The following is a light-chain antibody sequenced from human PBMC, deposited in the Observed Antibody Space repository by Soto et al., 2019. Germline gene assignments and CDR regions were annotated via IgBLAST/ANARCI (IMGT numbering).Light chain of an antibody. J-gene: IGKJ4*01. Sequence: EIGLTQSPGTLSLSPGERATLSCRASQGVSSSYLAGSQQNPGQAPRLLIYGASSRATGIPDRFSGSGSGTDFTLTISRLEPEDFAVYYCQQYGSSPLTFGGGTKVEIK. CDR2: GAS. CDR1: QGVSSSY. CDR3: QQYGSSPLT. V-gene: IGKV3-20*01.